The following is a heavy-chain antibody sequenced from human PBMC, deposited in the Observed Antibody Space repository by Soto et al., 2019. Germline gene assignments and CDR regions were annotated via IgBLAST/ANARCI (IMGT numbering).Heavy chain of an antibody. V-gene: IGHV1-2*04. CDR1: GYTLTGQY. Sequence: QLKLVQSGPEVKKPGASMKVSCKASGYTLTGQYLHWVRQAPGQGLEWMGWINPNSGGTNYAQKFQGWVTMTRDTSISTAYMELSRLRSDDTAVYYCARGYCSSTSCHFDYWGQGTLVTVSS. J-gene: IGHJ4*02. CDR2: INPNSGGT. CDR3: ARGYCSSTSCHFDY. D-gene: IGHD2-2*01.